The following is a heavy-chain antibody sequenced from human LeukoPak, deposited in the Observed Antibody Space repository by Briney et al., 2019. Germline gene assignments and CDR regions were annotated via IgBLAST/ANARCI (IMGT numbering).Heavy chain of an antibody. J-gene: IGHJ4*02. CDR2: INYSGST. D-gene: IGHD3-10*01. CDR1: GGSISSYY. V-gene: IGHV4-59*01. CDR3: ARGPLWFGES. Sequence: SETLSLTCTVSGGSISSYYWSWIRQPPGKGLEWIGYINYSGSTNYNPSLKSRVTISVDTSKNQFSLKLSSVTAADTAVYYCARGPLWFGESWGQGTLVTVSS.